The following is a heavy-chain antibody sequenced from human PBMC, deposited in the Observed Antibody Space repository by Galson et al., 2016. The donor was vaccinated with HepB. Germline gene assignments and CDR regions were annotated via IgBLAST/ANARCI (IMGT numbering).Heavy chain of an antibody. CDR2: IYYRGST. CDR1: GGSIRSGGYY. J-gene: IGHJ5*02. V-gene: IGHV4-31*03. CDR3: TVASGSESVGGTWFDT. Sequence: TLSLTCTVSGGSIRSGGYYWSWIRQHPGKGLEWIGYIYYRGSTYYNASLKSRVTLSVDASKNQLSLKLSSVTAADTAMYYCTVASGSESVGGTWFDTWGQGTLVTVSS. D-gene: IGHD3-10*01.